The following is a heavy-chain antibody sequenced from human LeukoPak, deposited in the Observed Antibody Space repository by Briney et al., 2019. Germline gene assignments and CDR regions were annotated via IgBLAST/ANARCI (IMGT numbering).Heavy chain of an antibody. CDR1: GFSVTTDSYC. CDR2: DYCGGNT. J-gene: IGHJ4*02. CDR3: ARDHFGSLDS. D-gene: IGHD3-10*01. Sequence: PSGTLSLTCTVSGFSVTTDSYCWGWIRQPPGKGLEWIGYDYCGGNTNYNPSLKRRVTISVDTSKNQFSLTLTSVTAADTAVYFCARDHFGSLDSWGQGILVTVSS. V-gene: IGHV4-61*01.